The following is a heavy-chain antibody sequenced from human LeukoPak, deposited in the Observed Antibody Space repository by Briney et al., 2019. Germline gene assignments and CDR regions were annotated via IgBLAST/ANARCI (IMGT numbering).Heavy chain of an antibody. J-gene: IGHJ4*02. CDR3: ARDNSGWYYYFDY. CDR2: INPSGGST. V-gene: IGHV1-46*01. CDR1: GYTFTSYY. D-gene: IGHD6-19*01. Sequence: GASVKVSCKASGYTFTSYYMHWVRQAPGQGLEWMGIINPSGGSTSYAQKFQGRVTMTRDTSTSTVYMELNSLRAEDTAVYYCARDNSGWYYYFDYWGQGTLVTVSS.